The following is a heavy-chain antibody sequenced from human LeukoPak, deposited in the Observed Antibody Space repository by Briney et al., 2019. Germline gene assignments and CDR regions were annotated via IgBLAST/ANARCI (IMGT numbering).Heavy chain of an antibody. V-gene: IGHV3-7*01. J-gene: IGHJ6*03. CDR2: IKQDGSEK. D-gene: IGHD2-15*01. CDR3: ARVGKEFGLLLKHYYYYYMDV. Sequence: PGGSLRLSCAASGFTFNDYAIHWIRQAPGKGLEWVANIKQDGSEKYYVDSVKGRFTISRGNAKNSLYLQMNSLRAEDTAVYYCARVGKEFGLLLKHYYYYYMDVWGKGTTVTVSS. CDR1: GFTFNDYA.